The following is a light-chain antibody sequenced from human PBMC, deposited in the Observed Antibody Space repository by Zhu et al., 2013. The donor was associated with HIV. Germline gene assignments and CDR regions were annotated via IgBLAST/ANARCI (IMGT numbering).Light chain of an antibody. CDR2: EAS. V-gene: IGLV2-14*02. Sequence: QSALTQPASMSGSPGQSITISCTGISSDVGGYNLVSWYQHHPGKAPKVIIYEASRRPSGVSNRFSGSKSGNTASLTISGLQAEDEADYYCCSYTSSSTLKVFGGGTKLTVL. J-gene: IGLJ3*02. CDR3: CSYTSSSTLKV. CDR1: SSDVGGYNL.